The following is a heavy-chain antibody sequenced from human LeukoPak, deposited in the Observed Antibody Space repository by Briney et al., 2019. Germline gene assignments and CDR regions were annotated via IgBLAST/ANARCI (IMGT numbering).Heavy chain of an antibody. CDR3: ARDKNWETLGAFDI. V-gene: IGHV4-4*02. CDR2: IFHSGST. CDR1: GGSISSSNW. D-gene: IGHD7-27*01. J-gene: IGHJ3*02. Sequence: SETLSLTCAVSGGSISSSNWWSWVRQPPGKGPEFIGEIFHSGSTNYNPSLKSRVTLSVNTSKNQFSLKLSSVTAADTAVYYCARDKNWETLGAFDIWGQGTMVTVSS.